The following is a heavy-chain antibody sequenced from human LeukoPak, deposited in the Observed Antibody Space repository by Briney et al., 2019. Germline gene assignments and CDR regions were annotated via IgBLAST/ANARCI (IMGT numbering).Heavy chain of an antibody. J-gene: IGHJ3*02. V-gene: IGHV3-7*01. D-gene: IGHD3-9*01. CDR1: GFTFSSYW. CDR3: ARDRLGGLGAFDI. Sequence: GGSLRLSCAASGFTFSSYWMSWVRQAPGKGLEWVANIKQDGSEKYYVDSVKGRFTISRDNAKNSLYLQMNSLGAEDTAVYYCARDRLGGLGAFDIWGQGTMVTVSS. CDR2: IKQDGSEK.